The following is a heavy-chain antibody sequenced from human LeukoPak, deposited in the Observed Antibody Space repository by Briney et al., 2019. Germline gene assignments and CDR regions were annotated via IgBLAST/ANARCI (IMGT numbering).Heavy chain of an antibody. Sequence: PSETLSLTCTVSGGSINSYYWSWIRQPPGKGLEWIGYIYYSGSTNYNPSLKSRVTISLDTSKNQFSLKLSSVTAADTAMYYCAKGGSSSWDHFDYWGQGTLVTVSS. CDR3: AKGGSSSWDHFDY. V-gene: IGHV4-59*01. J-gene: IGHJ4*02. CDR1: GGSINSYY. CDR2: IYYSGST. D-gene: IGHD6-13*01.